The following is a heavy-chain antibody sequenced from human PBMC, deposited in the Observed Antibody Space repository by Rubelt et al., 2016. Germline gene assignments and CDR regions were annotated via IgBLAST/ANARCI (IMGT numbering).Heavy chain of an antibody. V-gene: IGHV1-8*02. CDR1: GYTFTNYD. J-gene: IGHJ4*02. Sequence: QVQLVQSGAEVKKPGASVKVSCKTSGYTFTNYDINWVRQATGQGLEWMGWVSPNSENTGYAQKFQGRVTMTRDTSTSTVYMGLRSLRSEDTAIYYCARGEGVVGTYWGQGTLVTVSS. CDR2: VSPNSENT. CDR3: ARGEGVVGTY. D-gene: IGHD6-19*01.